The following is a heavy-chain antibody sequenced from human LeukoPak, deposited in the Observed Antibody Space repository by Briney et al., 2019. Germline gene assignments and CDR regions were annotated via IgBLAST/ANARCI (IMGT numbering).Heavy chain of an antibody. J-gene: IGHJ4*02. Sequence: PGGSLRLSRSASGFTFSSYALSWVRQAPGKGLEWVSSIVGSGANTYYADSVKGRFTISRDNSKNTLYLQMNSLRAEDTALYYCAILRGSWSGYWGQGTLVTVSS. CDR2: IVGSGANT. V-gene: IGHV3-23*01. D-gene: IGHD6-13*01. CDR3: AILRGSWSGY. CDR1: GFTFSSYA.